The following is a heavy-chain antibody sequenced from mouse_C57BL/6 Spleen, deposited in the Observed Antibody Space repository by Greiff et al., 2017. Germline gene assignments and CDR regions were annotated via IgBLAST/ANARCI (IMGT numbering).Heavy chain of an antibody. Sequence: QVQLQQPGAELVKPGASVKLSCKASGYTFTSYWMQWVKQRPGQGLEWIGEIDPSDSYTNYNQKFKGKATLTSDTSSSTAYMLLSSLTSEDSAVYYCARRSDWDAFAYWGKGTLVTVSA. J-gene: IGHJ3*01. CDR3: ARRSDWDAFAY. CDR2: IDPSDSYT. CDR1: GYTFTSYW. V-gene: IGHV1-50*01. D-gene: IGHD4-1*01.